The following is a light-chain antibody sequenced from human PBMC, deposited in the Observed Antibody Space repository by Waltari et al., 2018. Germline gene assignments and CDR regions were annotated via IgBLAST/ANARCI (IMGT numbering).Light chain of an antibody. CDR1: QSVSSSF. Sequence: EIVLTQSPGTLSLSPGDRATLSCRATQSVSSSFFDWYQQKPGQAPRLLIYSTSKRATGIPDRFSGSGSGTDFTLTINRLEPEDFAVYYCQQYNNSPYTFGQGTKLEIK. CDR2: STS. V-gene: IGKV3-20*01. J-gene: IGKJ2*01. CDR3: QQYNNSPYT.